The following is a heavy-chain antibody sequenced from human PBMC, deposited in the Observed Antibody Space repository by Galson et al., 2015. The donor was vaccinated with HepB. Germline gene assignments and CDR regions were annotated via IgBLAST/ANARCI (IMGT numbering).Heavy chain of an antibody. J-gene: IGHJ4*02. D-gene: IGHD4-17*01. Sequence: SLRLSCAASGFTFSNYWMTWVRQAPGKGLEWVANIKQDGVEKHYVDSVKGRFTVSRDNARKSVYLQMDSLKVEDTAVYYCAREINYGDYSYAYWGQGTLVTVSS. CDR2: IKQDGVEK. CDR1: GFTFSNYW. CDR3: AREINYGDYSYAY. V-gene: IGHV3-7*01.